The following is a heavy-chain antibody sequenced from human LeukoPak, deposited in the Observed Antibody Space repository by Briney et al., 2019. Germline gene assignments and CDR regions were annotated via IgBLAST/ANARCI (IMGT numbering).Heavy chain of an antibody. CDR1: GGSFSGYY. CDR3: ARDSNYEHPARNYYGMDV. CDR2: INHSGST. J-gene: IGHJ6*02. D-gene: IGHD4-11*01. Sequence: PSETLSLTCAVYGGSFSGYYWSWIRKPPGKGLEWIGEINHSGSTNYNPSLKSRVTISVDTSKNQFSLKLSSVTAADTAVYYCARDSNYEHPARNYYGMDVWGQGTTVTVSS. V-gene: IGHV4-34*01.